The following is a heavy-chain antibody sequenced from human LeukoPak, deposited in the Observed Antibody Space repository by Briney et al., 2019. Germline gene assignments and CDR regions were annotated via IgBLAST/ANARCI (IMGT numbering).Heavy chain of an antibody. CDR2: IYYSGST. CDR1: GGSISSYY. V-gene: IGHV4-59*08. J-gene: IGHJ4*02. Sequence: SETLSLTCTVSGGSISSYYWSWVRQPPGKGLEWIAYIYYSGSTNYNPSLKSRVTISVDTSKNQFSLKLSSVTAADTAVYYCARLSHYYDSSGYFDYWGQGTLVTVSS. CDR3: ARLSHYYDSSGYFDY. D-gene: IGHD3-22*01.